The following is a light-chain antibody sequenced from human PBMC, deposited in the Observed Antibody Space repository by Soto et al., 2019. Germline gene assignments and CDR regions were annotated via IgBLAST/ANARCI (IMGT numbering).Light chain of an antibody. CDR1: SSDVGGYNY. CDR3: SSYTSSSTYV. CDR2: DVS. V-gene: IGLV2-14*01. Sequence: QSALTQPASVSGSPGQSITISCTGTSSDVGGYNYVSWYQQHPGKAPTLMIYDVSNRPSGVSNRFSGSKSGNTASLTISGLQSEDEADYYCSSYTSSSTYVFVTGTKLTVL. J-gene: IGLJ1*01.